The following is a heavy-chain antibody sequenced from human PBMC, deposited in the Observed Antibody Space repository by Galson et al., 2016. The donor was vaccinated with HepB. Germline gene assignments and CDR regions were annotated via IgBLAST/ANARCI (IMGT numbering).Heavy chain of an antibody. CDR3: TRVAAGRTATTTLA. J-gene: IGHJ5*02. D-gene: IGHD4-17*01. CDR2: ASFDGRNT. Sequence: SLRLSCAGSGFDFNDSSIHWVRQSPGKGLEWVAGASFDGRNTYYADSVKGRFIISRDSSKKTVYLQMNSLRSKDTAVYYCTRVAAGRTATTTLAWGQGLRVTVSS. CDR1: GFDFNDSS. V-gene: IGHV3-30-3*01.